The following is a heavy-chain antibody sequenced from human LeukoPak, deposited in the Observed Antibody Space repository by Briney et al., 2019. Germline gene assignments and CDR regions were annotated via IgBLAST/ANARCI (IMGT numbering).Heavy chain of an antibody. CDR2: IYYSGST. Sequence: SETLSLTCTVSGGSISSSSYYSGWIRQPPGKGLEWIGSIYYSGSTYYNPSLKSRVTISVDTSKNQFSLKLSSVTAADTAVYYCARDHYYFDYWGQGTLVTVSS. CDR1: GGSISSSSYY. V-gene: IGHV4-39*07. J-gene: IGHJ4*02. CDR3: ARDHYYFDY.